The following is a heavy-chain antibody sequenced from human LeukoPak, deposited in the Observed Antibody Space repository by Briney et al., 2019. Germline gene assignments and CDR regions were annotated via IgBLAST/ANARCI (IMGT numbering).Heavy chain of an antibody. D-gene: IGHD3-10*01. Sequence: ASVKVSCKASGYTFTSYDINWVRQATGQGLEWMGWISAYNGNTNYAQKLQGRVTMTTDTSTSTAYMELRSLRSDDTAVYYCARDSYYGSGSVYWAQGTLVTVSS. J-gene: IGHJ4*02. CDR3: ARDSYYGSGSVY. CDR1: GYTFTSYD. CDR2: ISAYNGNT. V-gene: IGHV1-18*01.